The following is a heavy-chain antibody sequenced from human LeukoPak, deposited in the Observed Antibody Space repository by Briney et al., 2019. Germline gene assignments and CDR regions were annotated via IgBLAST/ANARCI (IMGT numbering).Heavy chain of an antibody. Sequence: SGPALVKPTQTLTLTCTFSGFSLSTSGMYVSWIRQTPGKALEWLARIAWDDDKYYSTSLKTRLTISKDTSKKQVVLTMTNMDPVDTATYYCARIRRGYSYGYEVYYFDYWGQGTLVTVSS. D-gene: IGHD5-18*01. CDR2: IAWDDDK. J-gene: IGHJ4*02. V-gene: IGHV2-70*11. CDR3: ARIRRGYSYGYEVYYFDY. CDR1: GFSLSTSGMY.